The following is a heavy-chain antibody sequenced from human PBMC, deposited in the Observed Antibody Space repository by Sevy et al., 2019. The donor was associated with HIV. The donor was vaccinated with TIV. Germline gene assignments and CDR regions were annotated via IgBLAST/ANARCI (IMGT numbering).Heavy chain of an antibody. CDR1: GFIFSSYA. CDR2: ISDDGTNK. Sequence: GGSLRLSCAASGFIFSSYAMHWVRQAPGKGLEWVAVISDDGTNKYYADSVKGRFTTSRDNSESTLSLQINSLRAEDTAVYYCAKERFYYDSSDYSPVYFFDYWGQGTLVTVSS. V-gene: IGHV3-30*04. J-gene: IGHJ4*02. D-gene: IGHD3-22*01. CDR3: AKERFYYDSSDYSPVYFFDY.